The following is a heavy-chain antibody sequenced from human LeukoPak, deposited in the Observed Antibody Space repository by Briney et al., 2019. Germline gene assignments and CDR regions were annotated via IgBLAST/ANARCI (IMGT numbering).Heavy chain of an antibody. CDR3: ARQDDSSSWYSTPWYYFDY. CDR2: ISYTGNT. CDR1: GGSISSGDYY. J-gene: IGHJ4*02. D-gene: IGHD6-13*01. V-gene: IGHV4-30-4*08. Sequence: SQTLSLTCTVSGGSISSGDYYWSWIRQPPGKGLEWIGYISYTGNTYYNPSLKSRVTISVDTSKNQFSLKLSTVTAADTAVYYCARQDDSSSWYSTPWYYFDYWGQGTLVTVSS.